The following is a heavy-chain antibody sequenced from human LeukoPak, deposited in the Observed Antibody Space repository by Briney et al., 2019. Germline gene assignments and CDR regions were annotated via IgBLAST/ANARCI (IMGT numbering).Heavy chain of an antibody. CDR1: GFTFSSYG. J-gene: IGHJ3*02. V-gene: IGHV3-30*02. CDR3: ANGRITIWASTGDAFDI. D-gene: IGHD3-3*01. Sequence: PGGTLTFTCAAYGFTFSSYGMHWLRQAPGNGLKGVAFLRYDGSNKYYADSVKGRFTIYRDNSKNTLDLQMNSLRAEDTAVYYCANGRITIWASTGDAFDIWGQGTMVTVSS. CDR2: LRYDGSNK.